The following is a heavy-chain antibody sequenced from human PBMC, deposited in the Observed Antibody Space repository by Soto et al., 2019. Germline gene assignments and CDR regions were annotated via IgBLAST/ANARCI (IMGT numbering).Heavy chain of an antibody. CDR1: CGSISSYY. V-gene: IGHV4-59*01. CDR3: ARALGDYDDSGGYHQVYYFDY. CDR2: IYYSGST. J-gene: IGHJ4*02. Sequence: PPETLSLTCTVSCGSISSYYWSCIRQPPWKGLEWIVNIYYSGSTSSNPSLKNRPTISLDTSRKQVSLRLSSVTAADTAVYHCARALGDYDDSGGYHQVYYFDYWGQGVMVTVSS. D-gene: IGHD3-22*01.